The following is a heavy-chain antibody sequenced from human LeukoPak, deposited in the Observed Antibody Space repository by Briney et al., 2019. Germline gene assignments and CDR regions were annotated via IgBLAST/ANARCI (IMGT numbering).Heavy chain of an antibody. V-gene: IGHV1-18*04. Sequence: ASVKVSCKASGYTFTGYYMHWVRQAPGQGLEWMGWISAYNGNTNYAQKLQGRVTMTTDTSTSTAYMELRSLRSDDTAVYYCARAPIVGALDYWGQGTLVTVSS. CDR3: ARAPIVGALDY. J-gene: IGHJ4*02. D-gene: IGHD1-26*01. CDR1: GYTFTGYY. CDR2: ISAYNGNT.